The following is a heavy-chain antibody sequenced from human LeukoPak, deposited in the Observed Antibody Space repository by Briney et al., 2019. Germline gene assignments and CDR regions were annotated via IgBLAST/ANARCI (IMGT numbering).Heavy chain of an antibody. J-gene: IGHJ6*03. CDR1: GYSISSGYY. Sequence: PSETLSLTCTVSGYSISSGYYWGWIRQPPGKGLEWIGSIYHSGSTYYNPSLKSRVTISVDTSKNQFSLKLSSVTAADTAVYYCAREGGAMVYYYYYYYMDVWGKGTTVTVSS. V-gene: IGHV4-38-2*02. CDR2: IYHSGST. D-gene: IGHD4/OR15-4a*01. CDR3: AREGGAMVYYYYYYYMDV.